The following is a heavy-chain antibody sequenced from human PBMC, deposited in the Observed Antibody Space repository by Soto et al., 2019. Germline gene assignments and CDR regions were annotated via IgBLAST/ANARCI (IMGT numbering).Heavy chain of an antibody. CDR2: ISVSVGST. CDR1: GFPFAPST. V-gene: IGHV3-23*01. D-gene: IGHD2-21*02. CDR3: AKRDVPHSTSNAYFYDH. Sequence: EVHLLQSGGGLVQPGGSLTLSCGVSGFPFAPSTMSWVRQAPGKGLEWVSTISVSVGSTYSADSVQGRFTVSSVISDIPLFLRMTSLTADDTAVYFCAKRDVPHSTSNAYFYDHWGRGVLVTVSS. J-gene: IGHJ4*02.